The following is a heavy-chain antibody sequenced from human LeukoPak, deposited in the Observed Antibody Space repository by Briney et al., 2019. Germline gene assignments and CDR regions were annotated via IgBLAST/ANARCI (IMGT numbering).Heavy chain of an antibody. D-gene: IGHD3-22*01. CDR1: GGSISSYY. V-gene: IGHV4-59*01. CDR3: ARAPASSYYYDSSGYYYSWLDP. Sequence: SETPSLTCTVSGGSISSYYWSWIRQPPGKGLEWIGDIYYSGSTNYNPSLKSRVTISADTSKNQFSLKLSSVTAADTAVYYCARAPASSYYYDSSGYYYSWLDPWGQGTLVTVSS. J-gene: IGHJ5*02. CDR2: IYYSGST.